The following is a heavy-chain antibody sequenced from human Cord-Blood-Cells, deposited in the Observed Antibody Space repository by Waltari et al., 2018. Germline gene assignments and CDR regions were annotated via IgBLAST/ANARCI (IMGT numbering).Heavy chain of an antibody. D-gene: IGHD1-26*01. CDR1: GFPFSSYG. CDR3: ARAKWELHAFDI. CDR2: IWYDGSNK. J-gene: IGHJ3*02. Sequence: QVQLVASGGGVVQSGRSLRLSCPASGFPFSSYGMHWVRQAPGKGLEWVAVIWYDGSNKYYADSVKGRFTISRDNSKNTLYLQMNSLRAEDTAVYYCARAKWELHAFDIWGQGTMVTVSS. V-gene: IGHV3-33*01.